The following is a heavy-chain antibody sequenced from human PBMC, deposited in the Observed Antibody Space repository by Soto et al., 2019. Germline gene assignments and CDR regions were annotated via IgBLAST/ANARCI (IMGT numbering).Heavy chain of an antibody. J-gene: IGHJ2*01. CDR1: GGSVSSESHY. CDR2: IYYTGST. D-gene: IGHD6-13*01. V-gene: IGHV4-61*01. CDR3: VRDRADFSSTYYHYFSV. Sequence: SETLSLTCTVSGGSVSSESHYWSWIRQTPGKGLEWIGYIYYTGSTNYNPSLKGRVTMSVDTSRDQVSLRLRSVTRADTAVYYCVRDRADFSSTYYHYFSVWGRGTLVTVS.